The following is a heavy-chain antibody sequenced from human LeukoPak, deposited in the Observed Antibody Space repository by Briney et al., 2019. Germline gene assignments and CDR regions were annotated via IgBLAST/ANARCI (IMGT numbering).Heavy chain of an antibody. J-gene: IGHJ4*02. V-gene: IGHV4-39*01. CDR2: IYYSGST. D-gene: IGHD6-19*01. CDR1: GGSISSSSHY. CDR3: AIDRYSSGWYTFDY. Sequence: PSETLSLTCTISGGSISSSSHYWGWIRQPPGKGLEWIGSIYYSGSTYYNPSLKSRVTISVDTSKNQFSLKLSSVTAADTAVYYCAIDRYSSGWYTFDYWGQGTLVTVSS.